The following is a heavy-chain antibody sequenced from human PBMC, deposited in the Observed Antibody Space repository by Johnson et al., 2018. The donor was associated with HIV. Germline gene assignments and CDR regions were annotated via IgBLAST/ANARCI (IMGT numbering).Heavy chain of an antibody. CDR2: ISYDGSNK. D-gene: IGHD4-11*01. CDR1: GFTFSRYD. J-gene: IGHJ3*01. V-gene: IGHV3-30*18. Sequence: QVQLVESGGGVVQPGRSLRLSCAASGFTFSRYDMHWVRQAPGKGLEWGAIISYDGSNKYYADSVKGRFTISRDNSKNSLYLQMNSLRPEDTGLYYCAKDTGAFDLWGQGTMVTVSS. CDR3: AKDTGAFDL.